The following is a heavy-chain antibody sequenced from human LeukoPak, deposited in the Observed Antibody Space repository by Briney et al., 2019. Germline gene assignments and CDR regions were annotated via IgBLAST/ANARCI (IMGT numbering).Heavy chain of an antibody. CDR2: ISAYNGNT. D-gene: IGHD3-10*01. CDR1: GYIFSSNG. V-gene: IGHV1-18*01. J-gene: IGHJ3*02. CDR3: ARDGFFGSGIVGAFDI. Sequence: ASVKVSCKASGYIFSSNGISWVRQAPGQGLEWMGWISAYNGNTNYAQKFQGRVTMITDTSTSTAYMELRSLRSDDTAVYYCARDGFFGSGIVGAFDIWGQGTMVTVSS.